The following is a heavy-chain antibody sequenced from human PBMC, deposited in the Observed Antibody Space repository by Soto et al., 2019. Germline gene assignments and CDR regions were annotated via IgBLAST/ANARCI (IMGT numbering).Heavy chain of an antibody. Sequence: PGGSLRLSCAASGFTFSSYGMHWVRQAPGKGLEWVAVISYDGSNKYYADSVKGRFTISRDNSKNTLYLQMNSLRAEDTAVYYCAKVTDDSGYYYSAFDYWGQGTLVTVSS. J-gene: IGHJ4*02. V-gene: IGHV3-30*18. CDR2: ISYDGSNK. D-gene: IGHD3-22*01. CDR3: AKVTDDSGYYYSAFDY. CDR1: GFTFSSYG.